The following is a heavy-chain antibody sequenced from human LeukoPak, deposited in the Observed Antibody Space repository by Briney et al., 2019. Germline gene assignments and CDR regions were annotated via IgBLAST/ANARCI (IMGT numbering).Heavy chain of an antibody. V-gene: IGHV1-2*02. Sequence: ASVTVSFKSSAYTFTVYYMHWVRQAPGPGLEWMGWINPNSGGTNYAQKFQGRVTMTRDTSISTAYMELSRLRSDDTAVYYCARVRCSGGSCYSDYWGQGTLVTVSS. CDR2: INPNSGGT. J-gene: IGHJ4*02. CDR3: ARVRCSGGSCYSDY. CDR1: AYTFTVYY. D-gene: IGHD2-15*01.